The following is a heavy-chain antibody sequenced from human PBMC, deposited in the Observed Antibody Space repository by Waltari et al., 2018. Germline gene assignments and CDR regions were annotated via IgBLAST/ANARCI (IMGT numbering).Heavy chain of an antibody. CDR3: ARAGEYCSSTSCYTGFDY. D-gene: IGHD2-2*02. V-gene: IGHV1-69*13. CDR1: GGTFSSYA. CDR2: IIPIFGTA. J-gene: IGHJ4*02. Sequence: QVQLVQSGAEVKKPGSSVKVSCKASGGTFSSYAISWVRQAPGQGLEWMGRIIPIFGTANYAQKFQGRVTSTADKSTSTAYMELSSLGSEDTALYYCARAGEYCSSTSCYTGFDYWGQVTLVTVSS.